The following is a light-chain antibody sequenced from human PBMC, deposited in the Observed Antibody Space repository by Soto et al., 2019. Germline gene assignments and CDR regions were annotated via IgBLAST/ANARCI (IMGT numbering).Light chain of an antibody. CDR2: GAS. V-gene: IGKV3-15*01. J-gene: IGKJ1*01. CDR3: QQYINWPVT. Sequence: EIVMTQSPATLSVSPGERATLSCRASQSVSSNLAWYQQKPGQAPRLLIYGASTRATGIPARVSGSGSGTEFTLTISSLQSEDFAVYYCQQYINWPVTFGQGTKVEIK. CDR1: QSVSSN.